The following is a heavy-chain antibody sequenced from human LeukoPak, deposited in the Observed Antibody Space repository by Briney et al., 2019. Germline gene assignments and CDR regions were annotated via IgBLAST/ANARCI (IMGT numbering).Heavy chain of an antibody. CDR2: IYHSGST. Sequence: SETLSLTCAVSGYSISTDYFWGWIRQPPGKGLEWIGSIYHSGSTHKTPSLKSRVTISVDTSKNQFSLKLTSVTAADTAVYYCARLLRYCSSTSCYTDFDYWGQGTLVTVSS. CDR1: GYSISTDYF. D-gene: IGHD2-2*02. CDR3: ARLLRYCSSTSCYTDFDY. J-gene: IGHJ4*02. V-gene: IGHV4-38-2*01.